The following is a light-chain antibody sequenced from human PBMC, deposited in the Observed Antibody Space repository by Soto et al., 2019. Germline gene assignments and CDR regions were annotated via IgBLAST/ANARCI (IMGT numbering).Light chain of an antibody. V-gene: IGKV3-15*01. J-gene: IGKJ1*01. CDR1: QTVDSN. CDR3: QQRHQAWT. Sequence: EVVMTQSPATLSVSPGERATLSCRASQTVDSNVVWYRQKPGQAPRLLIYGASVRAAGVPARFSGSGSGTEFTLTISSLQSEVFAVYYCQQRHQAWTFGQGTKVEIK. CDR2: GAS.